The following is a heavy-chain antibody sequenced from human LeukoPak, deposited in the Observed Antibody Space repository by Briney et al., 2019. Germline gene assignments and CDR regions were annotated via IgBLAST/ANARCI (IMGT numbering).Heavy chain of an antibody. Sequence: PSETLSLTCTVYGDSINAYYWGWIRQPPGKGLEWIGYIYFSGTTKYNPSLESRVTISVDTSKNQFSLKLSSVTAADTAVYYCARRRAEGGSNGHYNWFDPWGQGILVTVSS. V-gene: IGHV4-59*08. J-gene: IGHJ5*02. CDR3: ARRRAEGGSNGHYNWFDP. CDR2: IYFSGTT. D-gene: IGHD6-13*01. CDR1: GDSINAYY.